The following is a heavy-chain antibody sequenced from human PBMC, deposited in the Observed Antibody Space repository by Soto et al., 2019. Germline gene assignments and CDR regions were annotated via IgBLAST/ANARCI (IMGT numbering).Heavy chain of an antibody. CDR1: GFTFSSYG. V-gene: IGHV3-30*18. D-gene: IGHD6-13*01. J-gene: IGHJ6*02. CDR2: ISYDGSNK. CDR3: AKVRRRDSSSWSPYCYYGMDV. Sequence: GGSLRLSCAASGFTFSSYGMHWVRQAPGKGLEWVAVISYDGSNKYYADSVKGRFTISRDNSKNTLYLQMNSLRAEDTAVYYCAKVRRRDSSSWSPYCYYGMDVWGQGTTVTVSS.